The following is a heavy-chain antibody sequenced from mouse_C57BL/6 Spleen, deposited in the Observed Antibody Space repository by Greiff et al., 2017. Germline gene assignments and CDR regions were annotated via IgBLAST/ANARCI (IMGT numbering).Heavy chain of an antibody. CDR1: GFNIKDDY. CDR2: IDPENGDT. D-gene: IGHD1-1*01. V-gene: IGHV14-4*01. CDR3: TTPPYYGSSYFAY. Sequence: EVQLQQSGAELVRPGASVKLSCTASGFNIKDDYMHWVKQRPEQGLEWIGWIDPENGDTEYASKFQGKATITADTSSNTAYLQLSSLTSEDTAVYYCTTPPYYGSSYFAYWGQGTLVTVSA. J-gene: IGHJ3*01.